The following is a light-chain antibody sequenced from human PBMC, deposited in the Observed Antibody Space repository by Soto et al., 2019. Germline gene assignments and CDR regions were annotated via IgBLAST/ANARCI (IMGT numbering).Light chain of an antibody. V-gene: IGKV3-11*01. Sequence: EIVLTQSPATLSLSPGERATLSCRASQSVSRNLAWYQQKPGQAPRLLIYGASNRATGIPARFSGSGSGTDFTLTISSLEPEDFAVYYCQQRGNWTFGQGTKVEIK. CDR2: GAS. CDR1: QSVSRN. J-gene: IGKJ1*01. CDR3: QQRGNWT.